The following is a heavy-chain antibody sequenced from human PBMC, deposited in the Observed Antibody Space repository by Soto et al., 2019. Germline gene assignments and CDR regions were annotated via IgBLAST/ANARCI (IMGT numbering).Heavy chain of an antibody. CDR2: ISGSGGST. J-gene: IGHJ6*02. D-gene: IGHD6-19*01. CDR1: GFTFSSYA. CDR3: AKDQAVAAPQWSYYYYGMDV. Sequence: EVQLLESGGGLVQPGGSLRLSCAASGFTFSSYAMSWVRQAPGKGLEWVSAISGSGGSTYYADSVKGRFTISRDNSKNPLYLQMNSLRAEDTAVYYCAKDQAVAAPQWSYYYYGMDVWGQGTTVTVSS. V-gene: IGHV3-23*01.